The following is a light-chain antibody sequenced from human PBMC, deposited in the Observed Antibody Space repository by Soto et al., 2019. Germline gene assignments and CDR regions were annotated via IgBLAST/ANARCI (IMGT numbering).Light chain of an antibody. V-gene: IGLV1-36*01. CDR2: YDD. CDR1: SSNIGNNA. CDR3: AAWDDSLNALV. Sequence: QSVLTQPPSVSEAPRQRVTISCSGSSSNIGNNAVNWYQQLPGKAPKLLIYYDDLLPSGVSDRFPGSKSGTSASLAISGLQSEDEADYYCAAWDDSLNALVFGGGTKVTVL. J-gene: IGLJ2*01.